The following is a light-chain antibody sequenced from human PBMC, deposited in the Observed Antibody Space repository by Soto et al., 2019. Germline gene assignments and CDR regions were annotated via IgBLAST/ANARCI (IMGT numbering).Light chain of an antibody. CDR3: QQYGSSPSFT. CDR2: GAS. Sequence: EIVLTQSPGTLSLSPGERATLSCRASQSVGSNYIAWYQQQPGQAPRLLIYGASSRATGIPDRFRGGGSGTDFTLTISRLEPEDFAVYYCQQYGSSPSFTFGRGTRLEIK. CDR1: QSVGSNY. J-gene: IGKJ5*01. V-gene: IGKV3-20*01.